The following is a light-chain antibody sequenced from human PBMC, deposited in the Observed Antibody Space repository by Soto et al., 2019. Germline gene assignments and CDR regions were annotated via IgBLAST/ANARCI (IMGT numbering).Light chain of an antibody. Sequence: EIVLTQSPATLSLSPGERATLSCRASQSVSSYLAWYQQKPGQAPRLLIYDASNRATGIPARFSGSGSGTDFTITISSLEPEDFAVYYCQQRSSWPVPFGGGTKVEIK. CDR3: QQRSSWPVP. J-gene: IGKJ4*01. CDR1: QSVSSY. CDR2: DAS. V-gene: IGKV3-11*01.